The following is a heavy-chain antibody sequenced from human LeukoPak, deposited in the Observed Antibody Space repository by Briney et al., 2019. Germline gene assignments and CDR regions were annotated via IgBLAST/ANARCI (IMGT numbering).Heavy chain of an antibody. Sequence: GGSLRLSCAASGFTFSSYVMTWVRQAPGKGLERVSAIYGSGDSTYYPDSVKGRFTISRDNSKNTLYLQMNSLRAEDTAVYYCAKERDTAMVTIDYWGQGTLVTVTS. CDR2: IYGSGDST. CDR1: GFTFSSYV. D-gene: IGHD5-18*01. V-gene: IGHV3-23*01. J-gene: IGHJ4*02. CDR3: AKERDTAMVTIDY.